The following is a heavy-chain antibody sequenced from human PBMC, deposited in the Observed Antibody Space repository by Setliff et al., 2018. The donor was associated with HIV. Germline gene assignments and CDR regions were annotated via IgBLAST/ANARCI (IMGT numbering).Heavy chain of an antibody. V-gene: IGHV4-61*09. CDR3: ARALAGGSGWNYFDL. Sequence: SETLSLTCTVSGASFIRSRYYWSWIRQPAGKGLEWIGYVYTTGSASYNPSLESRVTILEALSKNQFSLNLDSVTAADTAVYFCARALAGGSGWNYFDLWGPGTLVTVSS. CDR2: VYTTGSA. J-gene: IGHJ4*02. D-gene: IGHD6-19*01. CDR1: GASFIRSRYY.